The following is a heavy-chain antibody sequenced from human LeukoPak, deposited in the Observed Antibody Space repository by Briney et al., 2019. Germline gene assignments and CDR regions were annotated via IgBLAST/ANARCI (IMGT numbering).Heavy chain of an antibody. CDR1: GFTFNIHC. CDR2: IKPDGNDK. D-gene: IGHD3-9*01. V-gene: IGHV3-7*03. CDR3: ARDQYDTWTRRGNFDT. J-gene: IGHJ5*02. Sequence: GGSLRISCIASGFTFNIHCMSWVREAPGKGQEWVATIKPDGNDKFLVDSVKGRFTISRDNTKNSLYLQMNSLRAEDTAVFYCARDQYDTWTRRGNFDTWGQGTLVIVSS.